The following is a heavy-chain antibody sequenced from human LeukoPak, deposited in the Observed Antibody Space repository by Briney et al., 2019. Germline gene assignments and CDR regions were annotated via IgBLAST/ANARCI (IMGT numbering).Heavy chain of an antibody. CDR1: GFTFSSYA. CDR2: ISYDGSNK. CDR3: AREGQLCFDY. V-gene: IGHV3-30-3*01. Sequence: AGGSLRLSCAASGFTFSSYAMHWVRRAPGKGLEWVAVISYDGSNKYYADSVKGRFTISRDNSKNTLYLQMNSLRAEDTAVYYCAREGQLCFDYWGQGTLVTVSS. J-gene: IGHJ4*02. D-gene: IGHD3-10*02.